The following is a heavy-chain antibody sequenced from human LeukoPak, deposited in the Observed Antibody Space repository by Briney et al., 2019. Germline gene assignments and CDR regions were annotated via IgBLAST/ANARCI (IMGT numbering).Heavy chain of an antibody. D-gene: IGHD3-10*01. Sequence: GGSLRLSCAASGFTFSSHAMSWVRQAPGKGLEWGSGISGSAGYTYYAVSVKGRFTISRDNSRNTLFLQMNSLRVEDTAVYYCAKDRIASGSYYYIDDWGQGNLVTVSS. CDR1: GFTFSSHA. J-gene: IGHJ4*02. V-gene: IGHV3-23*01. CDR3: AKDRIASGSYYYIDD. CDR2: ISGSAGYT.